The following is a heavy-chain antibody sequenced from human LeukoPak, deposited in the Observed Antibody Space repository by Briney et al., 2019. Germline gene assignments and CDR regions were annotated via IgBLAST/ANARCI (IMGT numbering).Heavy chain of an antibody. V-gene: IGHV4-34*01. CDR3: AYSSAYQQH. CDR1: RGSFSDFY. CDR2: INHSGST. D-gene: IGHD3-22*01. J-gene: IGHJ1*01. Sequence: SETLSLACAVYRGSFSDFYGSWIRQSPGKGLEWIGEINHSGSTNYNPSLKSRVTISVDTSKNQLSLKLSSLTAADTAVYYCAYSSAYQQHWGQCTPVTLSS.